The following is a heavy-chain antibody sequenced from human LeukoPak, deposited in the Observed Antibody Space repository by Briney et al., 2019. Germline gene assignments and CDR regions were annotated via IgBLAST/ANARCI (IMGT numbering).Heavy chain of an antibody. Sequence: SETLSLTCAVYGGSFSGYYWSWIRQPPGKGLEWIGEINHSGSTNYNPSLKSRVTISVDTSKSQFSLKLSSVTAADTAVYYCARGYQRFDYWGQGTLVTVSS. CDR1: GGSFSGYY. CDR3: ARGYQRFDY. CDR2: INHSGST. J-gene: IGHJ4*02. V-gene: IGHV4-34*01. D-gene: IGHD2-2*01.